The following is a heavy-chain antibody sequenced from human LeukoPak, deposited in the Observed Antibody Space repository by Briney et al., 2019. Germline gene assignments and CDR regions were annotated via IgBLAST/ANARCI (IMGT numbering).Heavy chain of an antibody. CDR1: GYSFTSYW. J-gene: IGHJ4*02. D-gene: IGHD6-13*01. CDR3: ARLGDIAAAGLDY. V-gene: IGHV5-10-1*01. Sequence: GESLKISCKGSGYSFTSYWISWVRQMPGKGLEWMGSIGPSDSYTNYSPSFQGHVTISANKSISTAYLQRYNVKALDTSMYYCARLGDIAAAGLDYWGQGTLVTVSS. CDR2: IGPSDSYT.